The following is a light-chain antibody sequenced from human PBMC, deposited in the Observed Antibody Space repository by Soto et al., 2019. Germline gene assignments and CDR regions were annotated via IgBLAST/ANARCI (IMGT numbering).Light chain of an antibody. V-gene: IGKV1-5*01. CDR1: QSISTW. J-gene: IGKJ4*01. CDR3: QHYNDYST. Sequence: DIQMTQSPSTLSASVGDRVTITCRASQSISTWLAWYQQNPGRAPTLLIYDASSLESGVPSRFSGSGSGTEFTLTISSLQPEDFATYYCQHYNDYSTFGGGTKVDNK. CDR2: DAS.